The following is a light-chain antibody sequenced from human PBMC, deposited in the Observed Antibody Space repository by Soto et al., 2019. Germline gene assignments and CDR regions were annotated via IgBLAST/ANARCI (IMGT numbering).Light chain of an antibody. CDR1: SSDVGAYNY. Sequence: QSALAQPPSASGSVGQSVTISCTGTSSDVGAYNYVSWYQQHPGKAPKLMIYEVSKRPSGVPDRFSGSKSGYTASLTVSGLQAEDEADYYCSSHAGNNNYVFGTGTNATGL. CDR3: SSHAGNNNYV. V-gene: IGLV2-8*01. J-gene: IGLJ1*01. CDR2: EVS.